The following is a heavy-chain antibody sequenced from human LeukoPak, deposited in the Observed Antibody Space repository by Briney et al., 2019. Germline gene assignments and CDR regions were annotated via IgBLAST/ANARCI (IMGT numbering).Heavy chain of an antibody. CDR2: INPNSGGT. Sequence: GASVKVSCKASGYTFTGYYMHWVRQAPGQGLEWMGWINPNSGGTNYAQKFQGGVTMTRDTSISTVYMELSSLRSEGTAVYYCARGGGYSSVYYYYYMDVWGKGTTVTVSS. V-gene: IGHV1-2*02. J-gene: IGHJ6*03. CDR1: GYTFTGYY. D-gene: IGHD6-19*01. CDR3: ARGGGYSSVYYYYYMDV.